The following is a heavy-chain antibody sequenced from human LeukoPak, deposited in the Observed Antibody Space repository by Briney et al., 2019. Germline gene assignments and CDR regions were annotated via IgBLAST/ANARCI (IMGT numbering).Heavy chain of an antibody. CDR1: GFTFSTYS. CDR2: ISSSSSTM. Sequence: GGSLRLSCAASGFTFSTYSMSWVRQAPGKGLVWLSYISSSSSTMYYADSVKGRFTISRDNAKNSVYLQMNSLRDEDTAVYYCARDRTVAVGPHFVHWGQGTLVTVSS. V-gene: IGHV3-48*02. D-gene: IGHD2-15*01. CDR3: ARDRTVAVGPHFVH. J-gene: IGHJ4*02.